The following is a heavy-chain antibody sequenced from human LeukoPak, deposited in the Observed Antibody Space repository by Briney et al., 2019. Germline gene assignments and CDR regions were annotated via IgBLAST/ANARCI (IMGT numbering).Heavy chain of an antibody. V-gene: IGHV4-39*07. D-gene: IGHD3-9*01. CDR3: ASSAYYDILTGLYYFDY. CDR1: GGSISSFSYY. J-gene: IGHJ4*02. Sequence: SETLSLTCTVSGGSISSFSYYWGWIRQPPGKGLEWIGSIYYSGSTYYNPSPKSRVTISVDTSKNQFSLKLSSVTAADTAVYYCASSAYYDILTGLYYFDYWGQGTLVPVSS. CDR2: IYYSGST.